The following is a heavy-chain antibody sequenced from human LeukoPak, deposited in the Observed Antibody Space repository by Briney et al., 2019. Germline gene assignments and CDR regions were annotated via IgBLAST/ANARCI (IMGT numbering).Heavy chain of an antibody. J-gene: IGHJ6*02. CDR3: ARDLDFWSGYDVYYYGVDV. Sequence: PSQTLSLTCTVSGGSISSGSYYWSWIRQPAGKGLEWIGRIYTSGSTNYNPSLKSRVTISVDTSKNQFSLKLSSVTAADTAVYYCARDLDFWSGYDVYYYGVDVWGQGTTVTVSS. D-gene: IGHD3-3*01. CDR2: IYTSGST. V-gene: IGHV4-61*02. CDR1: GGSISSGSYY.